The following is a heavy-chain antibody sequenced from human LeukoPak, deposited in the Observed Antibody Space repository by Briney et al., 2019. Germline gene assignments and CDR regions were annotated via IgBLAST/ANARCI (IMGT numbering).Heavy chain of an antibody. CDR3: ARGFDCSTTSCSCMDV. CDR1: GFPFSDYY. D-gene: IGHD2-2*01. J-gene: IGHJ6*02. V-gene: IGHV3-11*01. Sequence: GGSQRLSCVASGFPFSDYYMSWIRQAPGKGLDWVSYISGSGGKNYYADSVKGRFTISRDNAKNSLYLQMNSLRAEDTAVYYCARGFDCSTTSCSCMDVWGQGTTVTVS. CDR2: ISGSGGKN.